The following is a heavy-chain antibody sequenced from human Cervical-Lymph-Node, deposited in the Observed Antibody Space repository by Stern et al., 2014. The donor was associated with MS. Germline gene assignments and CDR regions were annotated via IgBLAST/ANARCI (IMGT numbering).Heavy chain of an antibody. CDR2: INGDGSRT. D-gene: IGHD3/OR15-3a*01. CDR1: GFTVSSYW. Sequence: EVQLVESGGGLVQPGGSLRLSCVASGFTVSSYWMHWVRQGPERGLEWVARINGDGSRTTYAASVKGRFTISRDNAKSTLNLQMNSLRGEDTAMYYCVRDTYDMSFLLGWTGGMDVWGQGTTVTVSS. V-gene: IGHV3-74*03. CDR3: VRDTYDMSFLLGWTGGMDV. J-gene: IGHJ6*02.